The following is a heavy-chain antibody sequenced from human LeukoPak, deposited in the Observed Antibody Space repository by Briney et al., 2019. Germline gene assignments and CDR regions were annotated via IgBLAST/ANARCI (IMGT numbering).Heavy chain of an antibody. CDR2: IKQDGSEK. D-gene: IGHD3-22*01. Sequence: GGSLRLSCAASGLTFSSYWMSWVRQAPGRGLEWVANIKQDGSEKYYVDSVKGRFTISRDNAKNSLYLQMNSLRAEDTAVYYCARDSSGYGELWFDPWGQGTLVTVSS. CDR1: GLTFSSYW. CDR3: ARDSSGYGELWFDP. V-gene: IGHV3-7*03. J-gene: IGHJ5*02.